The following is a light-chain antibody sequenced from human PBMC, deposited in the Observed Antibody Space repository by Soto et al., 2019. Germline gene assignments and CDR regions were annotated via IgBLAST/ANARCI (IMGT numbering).Light chain of an antibody. Sequence: QMTLSPTSRSDSGGERVTITCLASQSISSYLNWYQQKPGKAPKLLIYAASSLQSGVPSRFNGSGSGTDFTLTISSLQPEDFATYYCQQCYSTPRTFGQGTKVDIK. J-gene: IGKJ1*01. CDR1: QSISSY. CDR3: QQCYSTPRT. V-gene: IGKV1-39*01. CDR2: AAS.